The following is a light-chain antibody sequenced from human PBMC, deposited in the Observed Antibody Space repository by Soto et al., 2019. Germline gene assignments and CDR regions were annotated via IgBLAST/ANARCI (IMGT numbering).Light chain of an antibody. CDR2: DVS. V-gene: IGLV2-14*01. CDR3: SSFAANDNVV. CDR1: SSDVGAYSY. J-gene: IGLJ3*02. Sequence: QSALTQPASVSGSPGQSITISCTGTSSDVGAYSYVSWYQQHPGKAPKLIIYDVSDRPSGISNRFSGSKSDNTASLTISGLQAEDEAEYYCSSFAANDNVVFGGGTKLTVL.